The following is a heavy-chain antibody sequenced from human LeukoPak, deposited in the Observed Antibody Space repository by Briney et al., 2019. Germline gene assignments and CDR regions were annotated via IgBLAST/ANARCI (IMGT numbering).Heavy chain of an antibody. CDR2: ISSSGSSI. V-gene: IGHV3-48*03. Sequence: GGSLRLSCAASGFTFSSYEMNWVRQAPGKGLEWVSYISSSGSSIHYADSVKGRFTISRDNAKNSLYLQMNSLRAEDTAVYYCARSIAVAGTDDYWGQGTLVTVSS. J-gene: IGHJ4*02. CDR3: ARSIAVAGTDDY. D-gene: IGHD6-19*01. CDR1: GFTFSSYE.